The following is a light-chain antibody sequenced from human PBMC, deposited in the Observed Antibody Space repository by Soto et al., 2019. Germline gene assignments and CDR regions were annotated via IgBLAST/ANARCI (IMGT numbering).Light chain of an antibody. CDR3: AAWDDSQKAML. J-gene: IGLJ3*02. V-gene: IGLV1-44*01. Sequence: QSVLTQPPSASGTPGQKVTISCSGTGSNIGENAVNWYRHLPGTAPQLLIYSNGLRPSGVPHRFSGSKSGTAGSLASSGLQSEDEAHYYCAAWDDSQKAMLFGGGTKVTVL. CDR2: SNG. CDR1: GSNIGENA.